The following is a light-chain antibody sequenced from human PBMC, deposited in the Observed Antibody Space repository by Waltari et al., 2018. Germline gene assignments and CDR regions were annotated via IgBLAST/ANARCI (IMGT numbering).Light chain of an antibody. Sequence: SYELTQPPSVSVSPGQTASIPCSGDKLGAKYVCWYQQKPGQSPLLVIYQDNKRPSGIPERFSGSNSGNTATLTISGTQAMDEADYYCQAWDSSTPYVFGTGTKLTVL. CDR3: QAWDSSTPYV. V-gene: IGLV3-1*01. CDR1: KLGAKY. CDR2: QDN. J-gene: IGLJ1*01.